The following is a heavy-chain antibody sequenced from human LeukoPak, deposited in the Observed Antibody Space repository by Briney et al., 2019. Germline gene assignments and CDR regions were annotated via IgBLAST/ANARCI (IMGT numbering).Heavy chain of an antibody. CDR1: GGSFTGYY. V-gene: IGHV4-34*01. CDR3: ARIVLPYYYDTTALKGYFDL. CDR2: INRNGNT. J-gene: IGHJ2*01. D-gene: IGHD3-22*01. Sequence: SETLSLTCAVYGGSFTGYYWSGIRQPPGKGLEWIGEINRNGNTNYNPSLKSRVTMSVDTSKKQFSLNLSSVTAADTAVYYCARIVLPYYYDTTALKGYFDLWGRGTLVTVSS.